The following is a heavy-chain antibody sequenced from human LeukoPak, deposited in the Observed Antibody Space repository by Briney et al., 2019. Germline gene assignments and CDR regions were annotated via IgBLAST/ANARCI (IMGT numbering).Heavy chain of an antibody. Sequence: GGSLRLSCAASGFTFSSYGMHWVRQAPGKGLEWVAFIRYDGSNKYYADSVKGRFTISRDNAKNSLYLQMNSLRADDTAVYYCASDIVIVPAAMNYDYYYMDVWGKGTTVTVSS. CDR2: IRYDGSNK. J-gene: IGHJ6*03. CDR3: ASDIVIVPAAMNYDYYYMDV. V-gene: IGHV3-30*02. CDR1: GFTFSSYG. D-gene: IGHD2-2*01.